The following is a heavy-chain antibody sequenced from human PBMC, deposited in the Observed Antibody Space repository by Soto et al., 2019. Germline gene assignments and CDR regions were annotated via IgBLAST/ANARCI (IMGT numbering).Heavy chain of an antibody. Sequence: QVQLVQSGAEVKKPGSSVKVSCKASGGTFSSYTISWVRQAPGQGLEWMGRIIPILGIANYAQKFQGRVTITADKSTSTAYMELSSLRSEDTAVYYCASAYRDYDSYYYYMDVWGKGTTVTVSS. D-gene: IGHD4-17*01. CDR3: ASAYRDYDSYYYYMDV. V-gene: IGHV1-69*02. CDR2: IIPILGIA. CDR1: GGTFSSYT. J-gene: IGHJ6*03.